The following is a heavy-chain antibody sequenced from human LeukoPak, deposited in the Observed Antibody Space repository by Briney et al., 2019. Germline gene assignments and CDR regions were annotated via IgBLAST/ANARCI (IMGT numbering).Heavy chain of an antibody. CDR1: GYSISSGYY. Sequence: KASETLSLTCTVSGYSISSGYYWGWIRQPPGKGLEWIGSIYHSGSTYYNPSLKSRVTISVDTSKNQFSLKLSSVTAADTAVYYCARAGKFQQWLAPDYWGQGTLVTVSS. J-gene: IGHJ4*02. V-gene: IGHV4-38-2*02. CDR2: IYHSGST. D-gene: IGHD6-19*01. CDR3: ARAGKFQQWLAPDY.